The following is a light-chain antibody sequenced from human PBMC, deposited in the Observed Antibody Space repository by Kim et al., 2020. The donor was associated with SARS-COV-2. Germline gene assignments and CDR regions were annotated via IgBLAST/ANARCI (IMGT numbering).Light chain of an antibody. CDR3: QTWDSTTVI. J-gene: IGLJ2*01. Sequence: GSPGQTARIACSGDKLGEKYASWYQHKSGQSPVVVIYQDNKRPSGMTERFSGSSSGNTATLTISGTQPMDEADYYRQTWDSTTVIFGGGTQLTVL. CDR2: QDN. V-gene: IGLV3-1*01. CDR1: KLGEKY.